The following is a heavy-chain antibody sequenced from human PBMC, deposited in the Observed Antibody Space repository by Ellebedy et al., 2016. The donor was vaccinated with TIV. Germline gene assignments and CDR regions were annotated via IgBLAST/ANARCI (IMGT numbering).Heavy chain of an antibody. V-gene: IGHV3-7*01. Sequence: GGSLRLSCAAPGFSFRSYWMSWVRQAPGKGLEWVANIYHDGSAPYYVDSVKGRFTISRDNADNSLFLQMSSLRAEDTAVYYCARRGSYGDYAVQINSWFDTWGRGTLVAVSS. CDR1: GFSFRSYW. CDR3: ARRGSYGDYAVQINSWFDT. CDR2: IYHDGSAP. J-gene: IGHJ5*02. D-gene: IGHD4-17*01.